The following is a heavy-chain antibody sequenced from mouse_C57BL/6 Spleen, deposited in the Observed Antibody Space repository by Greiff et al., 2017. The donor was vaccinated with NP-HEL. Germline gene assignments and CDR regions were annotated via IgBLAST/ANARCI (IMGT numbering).Heavy chain of an antibody. J-gene: IGHJ3*01. CDR1: GFTFSSYG. CDR3: ARHEAYDYDGAWFAY. CDR2: ISSGGSYT. Sequence: EVQGVESGGDLVKPGGSLKLSCAASGFTFSSYGMSWVRQTPDKRLEWVATISSGGSYTYYPDSVKGRFTISRDNAKNTLYLQMSSLKSEDTAMYYCARHEAYDYDGAWFAYWGQGTLVTVSA. D-gene: IGHD2-4*01. V-gene: IGHV5-6*01.